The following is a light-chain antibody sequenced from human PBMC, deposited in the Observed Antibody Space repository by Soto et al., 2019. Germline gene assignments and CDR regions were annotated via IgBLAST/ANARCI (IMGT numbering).Light chain of an antibody. J-gene: IGKJ1*01. V-gene: IGKV3-15*01. CDR1: QSVSGN. CDR3: QQFNTWPRT. CDR2: GAS. Sequence: IVMTQSPATVSASPGERVTLSCRASQSVSGNVAWYQQKPGQPPRLLVYGASTTATDIPARFFGSGSETEFTLTITRLQSEDLGTYYCQQFNTWPRTFGQGTKVEIK.